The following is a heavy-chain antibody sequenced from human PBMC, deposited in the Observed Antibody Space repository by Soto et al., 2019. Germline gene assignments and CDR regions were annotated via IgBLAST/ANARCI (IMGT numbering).Heavy chain of an antibody. CDR1: GFTFSSYG. D-gene: IGHD6-13*01. Sequence: GGSLRLSCAASGFTFSSYGMHWVRQAPGKGLEWVAVIWYDGSNKYYADSVKGRFTISRDNSKNTLYLQMNSLRAEDTAVYYCARDLTHRVSGCYFDEWGQGSLVTV. J-gene: IGHJ4*02. CDR3: ARDLTHRVSGCYFDE. V-gene: IGHV3-33*01. CDR2: IWYDGSNK.